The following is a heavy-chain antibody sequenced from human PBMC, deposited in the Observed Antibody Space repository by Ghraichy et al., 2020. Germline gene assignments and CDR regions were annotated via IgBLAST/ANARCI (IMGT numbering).Heavy chain of an antibody. Sequence: SVKVSCKASGGTFSSYAISWVRQAPGQGLEWMGGIIPIFGTANYAQKFQGRVTITADESTSTAYMELSSLRSEDTAVYYCASIKAGYCSSTSCYKYYGMDVWGQGTTVTVSS. CDR3: ASIKAGYCSSTSCYKYYGMDV. D-gene: IGHD2-2*02. J-gene: IGHJ6*02. CDR1: GGTFSSYA. CDR2: IIPIFGTA. V-gene: IGHV1-69*13.